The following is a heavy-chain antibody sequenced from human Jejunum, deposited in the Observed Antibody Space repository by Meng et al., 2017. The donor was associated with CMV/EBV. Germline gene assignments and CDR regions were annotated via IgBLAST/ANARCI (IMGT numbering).Heavy chain of an antibody. V-gene: IGHV1-69*01. CDR1: GGSVNNYA. Sequence: QGQWMQSGAGVKEPGSSMKVFCKSSGGSVNNYAFNWVRQAPGQGLEWMGGIIAIFKTPNYAQKFQGRLTITADESTGTSYMELTSLTSEDTAVYYCARGFLNGYQPFDYWGQGTLVTVSS. CDR3: ARGFLNGYQPFDY. CDR2: IIAIFKTP. J-gene: IGHJ4*02. D-gene: IGHD5-24*01.